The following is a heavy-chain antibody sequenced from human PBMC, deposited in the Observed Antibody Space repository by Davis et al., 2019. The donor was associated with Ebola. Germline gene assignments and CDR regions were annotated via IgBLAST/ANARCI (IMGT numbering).Heavy chain of an antibody. CDR2: IYYSGST. D-gene: IGHD5-12*01. CDR1: GGSFSDYY. CDR3: AREQKVATYFDY. Sequence: PSETLSLTCAVYGGSFSDYYWSWIRQPPGKGLEWIGYIYYSGSTYYNPSLKSRVTISVDTSKNQFSLKLSSVTAADTAVYYCAREQKVATYFDYWGQGTLVTVSS. V-gene: IGHV4-30-4*01. J-gene: IGHJ4*02.